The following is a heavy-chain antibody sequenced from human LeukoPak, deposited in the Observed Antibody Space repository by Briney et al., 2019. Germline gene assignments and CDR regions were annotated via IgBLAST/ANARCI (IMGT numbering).Heavy chain of an antibody. J-gene: IGHJ4*02. Sequence: KPGGSLRLSCAASGFTFSDYYMSWIRQAPGKGLEWVSYISSSSYTNYADSVKGRFTISRDNAKNSLYLQMNSLRAEDTAVYYCARVGYCSGGSCFPRYFDYWGQGTLVTVSS. D-gene: IGHD2-15*01. CDR3: ARVGYCSGGSCFPRYFDY. CDR1: GFTFSDYY. CDR2: ISSSSYT. V-gene: IGHV3-11*06.